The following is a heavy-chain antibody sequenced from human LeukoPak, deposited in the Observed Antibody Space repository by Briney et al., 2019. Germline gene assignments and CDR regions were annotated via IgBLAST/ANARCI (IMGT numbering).Heavy chain of an antibody. V-gene: IGHV4-38-2*02. Sequence: PSETLSLTCKVSGYPIGLDYYWVWIRQAPGRGLQWIGGFHRGRIQYNSALKSRVTISVDTSKNQFSLKLSSVTAADTAVYYCARWGGSCSSTSCQNYNWFDPWGQGTLVTVSS. CDR1: GYPIGLDYY. CDR3: ARWGGSCSSTSCQNYNWFDP. D-gene: IGHD2-2*01. J-gene: IGHJ5*02. CDR2: FHRGRI.